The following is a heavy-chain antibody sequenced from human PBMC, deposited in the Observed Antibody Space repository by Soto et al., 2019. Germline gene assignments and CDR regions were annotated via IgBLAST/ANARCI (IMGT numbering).Heavy chain of an antibody. CDR2: ISYDGSNK. CDR1: GFTFSSYG. V-gene: IGHV3-30*18. D-gene: IGHD1-7*01. Sequence: PVGSLRLSCAASGFTFSSYGMHWVRQAPGKGLEWVAVISYDGSNKYYADSVKGRFTISRDNSKNTLYLQMNSLRAEDTAVYYCAKSGSGTIDYWGQGTLVTVSS. J-gene: IGHJ4*02. CDR3: AKSGSGTIDY.